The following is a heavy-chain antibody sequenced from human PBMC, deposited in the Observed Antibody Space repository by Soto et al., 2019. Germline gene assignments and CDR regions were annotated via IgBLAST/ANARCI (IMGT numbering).Heavy chain of an antibody. CDR1: GLSFNSYA. CDR2: VSAGGANT. J-gene: IGHJ3*02. D-gene: IGHD2-2*01. V-gene: IGHV3-23*01. Sequence: GGSLRLSCAASGLSFNSYAMSWVRQAPGRGLEWVSTVSAGGANTAYADSVKGRFTISRDNSKNTLYLQMNSLRGDDTAFYYCAKERYCSATSCYGGFDIWGQGTVVTVSS. CDR3: AKERYCSATSCYGGFDI.